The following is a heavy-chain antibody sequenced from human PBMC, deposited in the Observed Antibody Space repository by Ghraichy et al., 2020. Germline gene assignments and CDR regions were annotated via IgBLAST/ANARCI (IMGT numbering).Heavy chain of an antibody. CDR2: ISSDGDTQ. D-gene: IGHD2-8*02. CDR3: AKGCAGGTNCFYTDY. V-gene: IGHV3-30*18. CDR1: GITFSRYG. Sequence: GGSLRLSCVASGITFSRYGMHWVRQAPGKGLEWVAIISSDGDTQYYGDSVRGRFTISRDNSQNTVFLQMKSLRLEDAALYYFAKGCAGGTNCFYTDYWGRGTQVTVSS. J-gene: IGHJ4*02.